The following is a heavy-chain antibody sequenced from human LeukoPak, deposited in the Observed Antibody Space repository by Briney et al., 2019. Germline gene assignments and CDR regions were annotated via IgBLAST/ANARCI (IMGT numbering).Heavy chain of an antibody. CDR1: GVTFSSYW. J-gene: IGHJ4*02. V-gene: IGHV3-7*01. CDR3: ARGHDGYFDY. D-gene: IGHD3-16*01. CDR2: IKQDGSEK. Sequence: PGGSLRLSCAASGVTFSSYWMSWVRQAPGKGLEWVANIKQDGSEKYYVDSVKGRFTISRDSAKNSLYLQMNSLRAEDTAVYYCARGHDGYFDYWGQGTLVTVSS.